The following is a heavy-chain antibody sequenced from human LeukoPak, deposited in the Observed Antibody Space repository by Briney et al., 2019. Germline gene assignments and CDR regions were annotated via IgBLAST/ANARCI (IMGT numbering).Heavy chain of an antibody. D-gene: IGHD5-18*01. V-gene: IGHV4-38-2*02. J-gene: IGHJ4*02. CDR1: NSSVTSGYY. Sequence: SETLSHTCTVSNSSVTSGYYWGWIRQPPGKGLEWIGSSYHTGSPYYNPSLKSRVTISVDTSKNRFSLNMRSVTAADTAVYYCARDADTSMAWYYWGQGTLVTVSS. CDR3: ARDADTSMAWYY. CDR2: SYHTGSP.